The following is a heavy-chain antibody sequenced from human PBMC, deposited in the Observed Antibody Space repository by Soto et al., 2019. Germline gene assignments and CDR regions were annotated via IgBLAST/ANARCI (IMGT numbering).Heavy chain of an antibody. D-gene: IGHD1-20*01. CDR2: ISPGADVS. J-gene: IGHJ3*01. Sequence: EVQLLESGGGLVQPGGSLRLSCAASGVTFSSFVMNLVRQAPGEGLECVSSISPGADVSHYTDSVKGRFTISRDNARRTLHLQMDSRRVEDAAVYFCVRRAVTATTTWGAFDVWGQGTAVTVSS. CDR3: VRRAVTATTTWGAFDV. V-gene: IGHV3-23*01. CDR1: GVTFSSFV.